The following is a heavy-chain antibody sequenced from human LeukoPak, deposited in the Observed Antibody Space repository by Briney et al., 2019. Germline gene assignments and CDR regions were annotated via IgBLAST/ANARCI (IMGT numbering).Heavy chain of an antibody. J-gene: IGHJ4*02. CDR3: AKFYDSLTGYIDY. CDR2: ISGGGGTTYYA. CDR1: GFTFSGYT. Sequence: GGSLRLSCAASGFTFSGYTMSWVRQSPGKGLEWVSAISGGGGTTYYAYYADSVKGRFTISRDNSKNTLYLLMNSLRAEDTAVYYCAKFYDSLTGYIDYWGQGTLVTVSS. V-gene: IGHV3-23*01. D-gene: IGHD3-9*01.